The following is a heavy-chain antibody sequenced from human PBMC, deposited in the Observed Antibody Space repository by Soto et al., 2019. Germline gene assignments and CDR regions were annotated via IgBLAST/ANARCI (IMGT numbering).Heavy chain of an antibody. CDR1: GFTFSTYT. Sequence: PGESLKISCAASGFTFSTYTMNWVRQAPGKGLEWVSSISAGSRSIYYTDSLKGRSTVSRDNSKNSLYLQINSLKADDTAVYYCARSTPGNPFDIWGQGTMVTVSS. CDR3: ARSTPGNPFDI. D-gene: IGHD3-10*01. J-gene: IGHJ3*02. CDR2: ISAGSRSI. V-gene: IGHV3-21*01.